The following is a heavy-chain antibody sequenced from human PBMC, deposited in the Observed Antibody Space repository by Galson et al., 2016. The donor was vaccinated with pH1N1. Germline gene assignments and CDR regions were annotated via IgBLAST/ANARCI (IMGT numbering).Heavy chain of an antibody. J-gene: IGHJ3*02. CDR1: DASVSSNY. CDR3: ARGPDIVSGEGWLGAAFDI. V-gene: IGHV4-59*02. Sequence: SETLSLTCTVSDASVSSNYWSWIRQTPGKGLGWIGYINYIEGTKYNASLKGRVTISVDTPKKQFSWKWTSVTGADTAVYFCARGPDIVSGEGWLGAAFDIWGQGTMVTVSS. D-gene: IGHD5/OR15-5a*01. CDR2: INYIEGT.